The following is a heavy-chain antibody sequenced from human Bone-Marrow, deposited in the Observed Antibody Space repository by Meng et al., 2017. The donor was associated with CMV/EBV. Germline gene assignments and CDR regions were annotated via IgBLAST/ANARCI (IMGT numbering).Heavy chain of an antibody. Sequence: SGFPFSSYSMNWVRQAPGKGLEWVSSISSSSSYIYYADSVKGRFIISRDNAKNSLYLQMNSLRAEDTAVYYCQGYCSGGSCLHLIDYWGQGTLVTVSS. J-gene: IGHJ4*02. CDR1: GFPFSSYS. V-gene: IGHV3-21*01. CDR3: QGYCSGGSCLHLIDY. D-gene: IGHD2-15*01. CDR2: ISSSSSYI.